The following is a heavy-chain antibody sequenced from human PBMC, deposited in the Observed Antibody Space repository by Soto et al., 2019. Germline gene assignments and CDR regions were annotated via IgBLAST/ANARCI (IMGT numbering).Heavy chain of an antibody. D-gene: IGHD3-9*01. CDR3: ARSETDYSTFDY. V-gene: IGHV1-3*01. CDR1: GYTFTRNA. Sequence: QVQLVQSGAEVKKPGASVKVSCKASGYTFTRNAIHWVRQAPGQRLEWIGRINAGNGDTKYSQKFQGRVTITRDTSASAAYMELSTLGSEDTSVYLCARSETDYSTFDYWGQGTLVTVSS. CDR2: INAGNGDT. J-gene: IGHJ4*02.